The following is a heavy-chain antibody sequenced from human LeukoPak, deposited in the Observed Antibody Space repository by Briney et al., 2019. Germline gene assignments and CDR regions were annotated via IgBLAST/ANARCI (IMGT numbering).Heavy chain of an antibody. CDR3: ARPGSLRYFDWPNNWFDP. V-gene: IGHV3-30-3*01. D-gene: IGHD3-9*01. Sequence: GRSLRLSCEASGFSFSNYAMYWVRQAPGKGLEWVAVNSNDGNNKYADSVKGRFTISRDNSKSTLSLQMNNLRPEDTAVYYCARPGSLRYFDWPNNWFDPWGQGTLVTVSS. J-gene: IGHJ5*02. CDR1: GFSFSNYA. CDR2: NSNDGNNK.